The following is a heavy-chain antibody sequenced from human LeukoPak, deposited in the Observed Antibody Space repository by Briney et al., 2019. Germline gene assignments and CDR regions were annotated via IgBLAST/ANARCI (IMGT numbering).Heavy chain of an antibody. J-gene: IGHJ6*02. V-gene: IGHV3-53*04. Sequence: PGGSLRLSCAASGFTVSSNYMSWVRQAPGEGLEWVSVIYSGGSTYYADSVKGRFTISRHNSKNTLYLQMNSLRAEDAAVYYCARDRMGKDKGKDYYYYGMDVWGQGTTVTVSS. CDR1: GFTVSSNY. D-gene: IGHD2-15*01. CDR2: IYSGGST. CDR3: ARDRMGKDKGKDYYYYGMDV.